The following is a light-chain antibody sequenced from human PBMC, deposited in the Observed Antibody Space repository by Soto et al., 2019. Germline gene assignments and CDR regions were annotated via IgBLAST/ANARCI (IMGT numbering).Light chain of an antibody. CDR1: QSVSNNY. Sequence: VSPQSPGTLSLSQGERATLSCRASQSVSNNYLAWYQQKPGQAPRLLIYGASNRATGIPDRFSGSGSGTDFTLTISRLEPEDFAVYYCQQYGSSGTFGRGTKVDTK. V-gene: IGKV3-20*01. CDR2: GAS. CDR3: QQYGSSGT. J-gene: IGKJ4*02.